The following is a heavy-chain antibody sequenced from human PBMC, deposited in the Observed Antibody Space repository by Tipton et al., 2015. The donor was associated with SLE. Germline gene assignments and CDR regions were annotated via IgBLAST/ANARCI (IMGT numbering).Heavy chain of an antibody. CDR3: AGLYSSSWLPFGYYYYGMYV. Sequence: LRLSCTVSGGSISSGNYYWSWIRQHPGKGLEWIGYIYYSGSTFYNPSLKSRITISVDTSKNQFSLKLSSVTAADTAVYYCAGLYSSSWLPFGYYYYGMYVWGQGTTVTVSS. J-gene: IGHJ6*02. CDR1: GGSISSGNYY. CDR2: IYYSGST. D-gene: IGHD6-13*01. V-gene: IGHV4-31*03.